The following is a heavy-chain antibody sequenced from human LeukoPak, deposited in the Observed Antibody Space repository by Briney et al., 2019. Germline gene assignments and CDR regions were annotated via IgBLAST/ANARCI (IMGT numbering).Heavy chain of an antibody. CDR1: GYTFTSYT. V-gene: IGHV1-3*03. D-gene: IGHD1-1*01. CDR2: INAGNGNT. Sequence: ASVKVSCKASGYTFTSYTIHWVRQAPGQRLEWMGWINAGNGNTKYSQEFQDRVAISRDTSASTAYMELSSLRSEDTAVYYCARDGNDAFDIWGQGTMVTVSS. J-gene: IGHJ3*02. CDR3: ARDGNDAFDI.